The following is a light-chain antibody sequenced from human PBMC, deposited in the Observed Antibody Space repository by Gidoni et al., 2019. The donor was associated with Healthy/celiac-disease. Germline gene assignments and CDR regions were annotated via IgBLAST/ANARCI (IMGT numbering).Light chain of an antibody. CDR2: KAS. CDR1: QSISSW. Sequence: DSQMTQSPSTLSASVGDRVTITCRASQSISSWLAWYQQKPGKAPKLLIYKASSLESGVPSRFSGSGSGTEFTLTISSLQPDDFATYYCQQYNPGTFXQXTKVEIK. V-gene: IGKV1-5*03. J-gene: IGKJ1*01. CDR3: QQYNPGT.